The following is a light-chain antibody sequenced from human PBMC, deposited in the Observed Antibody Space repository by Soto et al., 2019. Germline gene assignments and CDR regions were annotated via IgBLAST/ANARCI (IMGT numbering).Light chain of an antibody. CDR2: EVS. J-gene: IGLJ1*01. CDR3: SSFTSGSTL. V-gene: IGLV2-14*01. CDR1: SSDVGGYNF. Sequence: QSALTQPASVSGSPGQSITISCTGTSSDVGGYNFVSWYQQHPGKAPKLMIYEVSNRPSGVSNRFSGSKSGNTASLTISGLQAEDEADYYCSSFTSGSTLFGTWTKLTV.